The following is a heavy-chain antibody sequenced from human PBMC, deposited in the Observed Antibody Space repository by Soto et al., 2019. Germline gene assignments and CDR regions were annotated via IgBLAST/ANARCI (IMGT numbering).Heavy chain of an antibody. CDR1: GFTFINYA. V-gene: IGHV3-23*01. Sequence: PGGSLRLSCAASGFTFINYAMIWVRQAPGKGLEWVSTISGGGDGTYYADSVKGHFTISRDNSKNTLYLQMNSLRAEDTAIYYCAKKGLGSLKTFCSNSDCYIDYWGQGTLVTVSS. D-gene: IGHD2-8*01. CDR2: ISGGGDGT. CDR3: AKKGLGSLKTFCSNSDCYIDY. J-gene: IGHJ4*02.